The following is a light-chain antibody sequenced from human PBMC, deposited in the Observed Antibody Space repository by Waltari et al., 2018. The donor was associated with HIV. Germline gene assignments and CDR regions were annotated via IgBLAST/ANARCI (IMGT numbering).Light chain of an antibody. CDR2: GKN. V-gene: IGLV3-19*01. CDR1: SPRSYY. Sequence: SSELTQDPAVSVALGQTARITCQGDSPRSYYASWYQQKPGQAPLLVIYGKNNRPSGVPDRFSGSNSGNTASVTITGAQAEDEADYYCNSRDSSGNPRFGGGTKLTVL. J-gene: IGLJ2*01. CDR3: NSRDSSGNPR.